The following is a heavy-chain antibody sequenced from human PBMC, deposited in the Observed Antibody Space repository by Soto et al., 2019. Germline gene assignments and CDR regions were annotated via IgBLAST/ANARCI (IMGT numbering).Heavy chain of an antibody. D-gene: IGHD2-15*01. J-gene: IGHJ4*02. CDR2: LYYSGNT. CDR3: ARVGGVAARTFDH. V-gene: IGHV4-59*01. Sequence: QVQLQESGPGVVKPSETLSLTCTVSGGSISPFYWSWVRQPPGKGLEWIGYLYYSGNTNYNPSLKSRVTISVDASKNQVSLRLTSVTAADTAVYYCARVGGVAARTFDHWGQGTVVTVSS. CDR1: GGSISPFY.